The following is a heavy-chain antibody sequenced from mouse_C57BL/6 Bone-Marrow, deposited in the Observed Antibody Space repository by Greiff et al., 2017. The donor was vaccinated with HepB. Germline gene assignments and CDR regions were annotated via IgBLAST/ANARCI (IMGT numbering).Heavy chain of an antibody. CDR3: ARHGNSWAWFAY. CDR1: GYTFTSYW. D-gene: IGHD1-1*01. J-gene: IGHJ3*01. CDR2: IYPGSGST. V-gene: IGHV1-55*01. Sequence: QVQLQQPGAELVKPGASVKMSCKASGYTFTSYWITWVKQRPGQGLEWIGDIYPGSGSTNYNEKFKSKATLTVDTSSSTAYMQLSSLTSEDSAVYYCARHGNSWAWFAYWGQGTLVTVSA.